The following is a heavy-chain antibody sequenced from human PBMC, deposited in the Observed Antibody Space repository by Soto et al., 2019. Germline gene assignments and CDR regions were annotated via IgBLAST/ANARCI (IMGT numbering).Heavy chain of an antibody. D-gene: IGHD1-7*01. J-gene: IGHJ3*02. CDR3: ARVIPSSQALELPSGAFDI. CDR1: GYTFTSYY. V-gene: IGHV1-46*01. Sequence: GASVKVSCKASGYTFTSYYMHWVRQAPGQGLEWMGIINPSGGSTSYAQKFQGRVTMTRDTSTSTVYMELSSLRSEDTAVYYCARVIPSSQALELPSGAFDIWGQGTMVTVSS. CDR2: INPSGGST.